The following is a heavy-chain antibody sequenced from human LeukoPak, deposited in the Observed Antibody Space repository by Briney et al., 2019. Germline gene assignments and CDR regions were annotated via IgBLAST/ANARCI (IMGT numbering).Heavy chain of an antibody. CDR2: IYPGDSDT. V-gene: IGHV5-51*01. J-gene: IGHJ5*02. CDR1: GYSFTSYW. D-gene: IGHD7-27*01. CDR3: ARQLPLIAPPGEVWFDP. Sequence: GESLKISCKGSGYSFTSYWIGWVRQMPGKGLEWMGIIYPGDSDTRYSPSFQGQVTISADKSISTAYLQWSSLKASDTAMYYCARQLPLIAPPGEVWFDPWGQGTLVTVSS.